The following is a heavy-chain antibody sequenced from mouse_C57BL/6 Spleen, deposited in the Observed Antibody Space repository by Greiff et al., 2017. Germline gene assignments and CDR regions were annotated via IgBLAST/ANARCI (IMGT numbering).Heavy chain of an antibody. CDR3: ARDDGYPYYAMDY. CDR1: GFNIKNTY. D-gene: IGHD2-3*01. Sequence: VQLKESVAELVRPGASVKLSCTASGFNIKNTYMHWVKQRPEQGLEWIGRIDPANGNTKYAPKFQGKATITADTSSNTAYLQLSSLTSEDTAIDYCARDDGYPYYAMDYWGQGTSVTVSS. J-gene: IGHJ4*01. V-gene: IGHV14-3*01. CDR2: IDPANGNT.